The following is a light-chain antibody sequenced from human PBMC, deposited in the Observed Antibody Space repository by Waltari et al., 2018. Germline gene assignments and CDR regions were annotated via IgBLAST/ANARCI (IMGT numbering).Light chain of an antibody. Sequence: DFQMTQSPSTLAASVGDRVTIACRASHSIDYWLDWYQQKPGKAPKLLIYDASNLDSGVPSRFSGSGSGTEFALIISSLQPDDFATYYCQQYRDYPLTFGGGTNLEIK. J-gene: IGKJ4*01. CDR2: DAS. CDR1: HSIDYW. V-gene: IGKV1-5*01. CDR3: QQYRDYPLT.